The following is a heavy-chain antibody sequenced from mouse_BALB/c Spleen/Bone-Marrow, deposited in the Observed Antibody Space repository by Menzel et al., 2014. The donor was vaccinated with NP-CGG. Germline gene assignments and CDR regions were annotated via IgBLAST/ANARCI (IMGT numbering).Heavy chain of an antibody. J-gene: IGHJ2*01. D-gene: IGHD4-1*01. CDR2: ISSGSSTI. V-gene: IGHV5-17*02. Sequence: EVMLVESGGGLVQPGGSRKLSCAASGFTFSSFGMHWVRQTPEEGLEWVAYISSGSSTIYYADTVKGRFTISRDNPKNALFLQVTSLRTEDTAMYYCTRGGNWDDFDYWGQGTTLTVSS. CDR1: GFTFSSFG. CDR3: TRGGNWDDFDY.